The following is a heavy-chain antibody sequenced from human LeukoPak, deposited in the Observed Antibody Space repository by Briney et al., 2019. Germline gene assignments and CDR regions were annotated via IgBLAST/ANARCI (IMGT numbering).Heavy chain of an antibody. V-gene: IGHV4-59*12. CDR2: IYYSGST. CDR3: ARGPTVTNPFDY. D-gene: IGHD4-17*01. Sequence: SETLSLTCTVSGGSISSYYWSWIRQPPGKGLEWIGYIYYSGSTNYNPSLKSRVTISVDTSRNLFSLKLSSVTAADTAIYYCARGPTVTNPFDYWGQGTLVTVSS. J-gene: IGHJ4*02. CDR1: GGSISSYY.